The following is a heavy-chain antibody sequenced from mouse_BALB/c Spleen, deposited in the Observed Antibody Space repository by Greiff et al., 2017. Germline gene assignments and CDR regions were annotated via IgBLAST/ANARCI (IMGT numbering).Heavy chain of an antibody. D-gene: IGHD1-2*01. Sequence: EVQLVESGGGLVKPGGSLKLSCAASGFTFSSYAMSWVRQTPEKRLEWVASISSGGSTYYPDSVKGRFTISRDNARNILYLQMSSLRSEDTAMYYCARGTTATGYAMDYWGQGTSVTVSS. CDR3: ARGTTATGYAMDY. V-gene: IGHV5-6-5*01. CDR1: GFTFSSYA. J-gene: IGHJ4*01. CDR2: ISSGGST.